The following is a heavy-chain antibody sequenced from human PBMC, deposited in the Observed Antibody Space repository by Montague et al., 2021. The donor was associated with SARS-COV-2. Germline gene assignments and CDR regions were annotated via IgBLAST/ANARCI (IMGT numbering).Heavy chain of an antibody. Sequence: SETLSLTCTVSGDSVSHDFWTWIWQPPGQGLEWIGYVYYSRSSSYNPSLRGRVSIAVDTSKNQFSLRLSTVTAADTAIYYCVRDPAPSGSGAFYDYWGQGTLVAVSS. D-gene: IGHD1-26*01. J-gene: IGHJ4*02. V-gene: IGHV4-59*02. CDR2: VYYSRSS. CDR3: VRDPAPSGSGAFYDY. CDR1: GDSVSHDF.